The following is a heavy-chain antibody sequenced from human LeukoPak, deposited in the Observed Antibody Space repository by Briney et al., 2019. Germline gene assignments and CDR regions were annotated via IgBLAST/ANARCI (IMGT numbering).Heavy chain of an antibody. V-gene: IGHV4-59*01. D-gene: IGHD1-20*01. CDR3: ARDLTGASSFDY. CDR1: GGSISSYY. Sequence: SETLSLTCTVSGGSISSYYWSWIRQPPGKGLEWIGYIYYSGSTNYNPSLKSRVTISVDTSKNQFSLKLSSVTAADTAVYYCARDLTGASSFDYWGQGTLVTVSS. J-gene: IGHJ4*02. CDR2: IYYSGST.